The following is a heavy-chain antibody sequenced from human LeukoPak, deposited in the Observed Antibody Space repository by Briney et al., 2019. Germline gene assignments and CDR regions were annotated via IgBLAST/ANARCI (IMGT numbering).Heavy chain of an antibody. CDR3: ARVNYDSSGYYYYFDY. Sequence: PGGSLRLSCAASGFTFSSYEMNWVRQAPGKGLEWVLYISGSGSNIYYADSVKGRFTISRDNAKNSLYLQMNSLRAEDTAVYYCARVNYDSSGYYYYFDYWGQGTLVTVSS. J-gene: IGHJ4*02. CDR1: GFTFSSYE. V-gene: IGHV3-48*03. D-gene: IGHD3-22*01. CDR2: ISGSGSNI.